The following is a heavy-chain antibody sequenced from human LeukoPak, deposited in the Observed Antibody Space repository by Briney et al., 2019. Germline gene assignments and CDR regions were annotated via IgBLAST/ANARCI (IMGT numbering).Heavy chain of an antibody. CDR3: ARGRGYDYVWGSYRYQFDY. V-gene: IGHV4-31*03. J-gene: IGHJ4*02. CDR1: GGSISSGGYY. D-gene: IGHD3-16*02. Sequence: SQTLSLTCTVSGGSISSGGYYWSWIRQHPGKGLEWIGYIYYSGSTYYNPSLKSRVTISVDTSKNQFSLKLSSVTAADTAVYYCARGRGYDYVWGSYRYQFDYWGQGTLVTVSS. CDR2: IYYSGST.